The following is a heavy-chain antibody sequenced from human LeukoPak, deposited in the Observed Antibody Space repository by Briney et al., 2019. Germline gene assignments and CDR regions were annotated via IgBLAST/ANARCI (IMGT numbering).Heavy chain of an antibody. CDR1: GGTFSSYA. D-gene: IGHD2-21*02. Sequence: SVKVSCKASGGTFSSYAISWVRQAPGQGLEWMGGIIPIFGAANYAQKFQGRVTITADESTSTAYMELSSLRSEDTAVYYCARVGQILAYCGGDCYENWFDPWGQGTLVTVSS. CDR2: IIPIFGAA. J-gene: IGHJ5*02. CDR3: ARVGQILAYCGGDCYENWFDP. V-gene: IGHV1-69*13.